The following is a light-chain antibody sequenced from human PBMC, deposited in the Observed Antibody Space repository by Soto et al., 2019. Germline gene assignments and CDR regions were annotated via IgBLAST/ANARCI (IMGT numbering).Light chain of an antibody. CDR2: GVS. V-gene: IGLV2-14*03. CDR3: SSCAGGYYV. J-gene: IGLJ1*01. CDR1: SSDVGNYNY. Sequence: QSVLTQPASVSGSPGQSITISCTGTSSDVGNYNYVSWYQQHPGKAPKLMIFGVSNRPSGVSDRFSGSKSGNTASLTISGLQAEDEADYHCSSCAGGYYVFGTGTKVTVL.